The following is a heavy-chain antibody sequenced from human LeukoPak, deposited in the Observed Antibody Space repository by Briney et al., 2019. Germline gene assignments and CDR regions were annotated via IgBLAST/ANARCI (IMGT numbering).Heavy chain of an antibody. Sequence: PGGSLRLSCAASGFTVSSNYMSWVRQAPGKGLEWVSVIYGGGSTYYADSVKGRFTISRDNSKNTLYLQMNSLRAEDTAVYYCASGFTIFGVVAHFDYWGQGTLVTVSS. J-gene: IGHJ4*02. V-gene: IGHV3-53*01. D-gene: IGHD3-3*01. CDR2: IYGGGST. CDR3: ASGFTIFGVVAHFDY. CDR1: GFTVSSNY.